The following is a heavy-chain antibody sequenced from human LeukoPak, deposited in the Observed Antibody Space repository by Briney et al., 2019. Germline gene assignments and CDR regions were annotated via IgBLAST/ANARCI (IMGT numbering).Heavy chain of an antibody. CDR2: IIPIFGTA. V-gene: IGHV1-69*06. D-gene: IGHD1-26*01. CDR3: ATDNSGSYKMDY. CDR1: GYTFTSYD. Sequence: SVKVSCKASGYTFTSYDINWVRQTTGQGLEWMGGIIPIFGTANYAQKFQGRVTMTEDTSTDTAYMELRSLRSEDTAVYYCATDNSGSYKMDYWGQGTLVTVSS. J-gene: IGHJ4*02.